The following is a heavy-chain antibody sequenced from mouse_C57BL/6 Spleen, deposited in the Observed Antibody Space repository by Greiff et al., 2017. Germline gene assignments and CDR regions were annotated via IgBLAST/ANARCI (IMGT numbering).Heavy chain of an antibody. D-gene: IGHD2-1*01. CDR3: TREDGNLYAMDY. CDR1: GFTFSSYA. V-gene: IGHV5-9-1*02. CDR2: ISSGGDYI. Sequence: EVRWVESGEGLVKPGGSLKLSCAASGFTFSSYAMSWVRQTPEKRLGWVAYISSGGDYIYYADTVKGRFTISRDNARNTLYLQMSSLKSEDTAMYYCTREDGNLYAMDYWGQGTSVTVSS. J-gene: IGHJ4*01.